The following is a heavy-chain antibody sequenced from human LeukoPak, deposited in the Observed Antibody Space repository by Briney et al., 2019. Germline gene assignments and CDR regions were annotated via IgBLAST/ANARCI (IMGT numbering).Heavy chain of an antibody. Sequence: GGSLRLSCAGSGFTLSDHYMDWVRQAPGKGPEWVGRIRNKANSYSTEYAASVRGRLTVSRDDSENSLFLQMNSLKPEDTAVHYCASCGYDYRFFENWGQGTLVTVSS. V-gene: IGHV3-72*01. CDR3: ASCGYDYRFFEN. CDR1: GFTLSDHY. D-gene: IGHD5-12*01. J-gene: IGHJ4*02. CDR2: IRNKANSYST.